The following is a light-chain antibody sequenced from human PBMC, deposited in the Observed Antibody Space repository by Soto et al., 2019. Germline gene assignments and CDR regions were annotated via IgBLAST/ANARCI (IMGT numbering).Light chain of an antibody. CDR2: GAS. Sequence: EIVMTQSTPTLSVSPGERATLSCRASQSVSSNLAWYQQKPGQAPRLLIYGASTRATVIPARFSGSGSGTECTNTISSLQSEDFAVYYCQQYNNWPPYTFGQGTKLEIK. CDR1: QSVSSN. J-gene: IGKJ2*01. CDR3: QQYNNWPPYT. V-gene: IGKV3-15*01.